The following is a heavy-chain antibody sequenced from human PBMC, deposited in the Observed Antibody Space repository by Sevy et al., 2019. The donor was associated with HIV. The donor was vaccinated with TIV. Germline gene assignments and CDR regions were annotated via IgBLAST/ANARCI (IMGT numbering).Heavy chain of an antibody. Sequence: SETLSLTCTVSGGSISSGNYLGSWIRQSPGKGLGWIGTVHHSGRTYYNPSLKSRVTISEDTSKNQFSLNLNSVTAADTAVYFCARNFDYWGQGTLVTVSS. CDR3: ARNFDY. CDR2: VHHSGRT. CDR1: GGSISSGNYL. J-gene: IGHJ4*02. V-gene: IGHV4-39*01.